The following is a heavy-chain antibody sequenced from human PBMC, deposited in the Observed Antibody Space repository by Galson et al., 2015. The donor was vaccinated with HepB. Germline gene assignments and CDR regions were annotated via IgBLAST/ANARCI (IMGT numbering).Heavy chain of an antibody. CDR3: AREEMAGTLDY. J-gene: IGHJ4*02. V-gene: IGHV3-30-3*01. CDR2: IPYDGSYK. Sequence: SLRLSCAASGFTFSSYAMHWVRQAPGKGLQWVAIIPYDGSYKYYADSVKGRFTISRDNSKNTLYLQMSSLRVEDTAVYYCAREEMAGTLDYWGQGTLITVSS. D-gene: IGHD6-19*01. CDR1: GFTFSSYA.